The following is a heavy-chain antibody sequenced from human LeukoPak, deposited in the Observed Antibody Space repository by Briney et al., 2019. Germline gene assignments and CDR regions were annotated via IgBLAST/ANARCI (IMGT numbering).Heavy chain of an antibody. CDR1: GGSISSGGYY. V-gene: IGHV4-34*01. J-gene: IGHJ4*02. Sequence: SETLSLTCAVYGGSISSGGYYWSWIRQPPGKGLEWIGEINHSGSTNYNPSLKSRVTISVDTSKNQFSLKLSSVTAADTAVYYCARGTGYSSDWGQGTLVTVSS. D-gene: IGHD6-19*01. CDR2: INHSGST. CDR3: ARGTGYSSD.